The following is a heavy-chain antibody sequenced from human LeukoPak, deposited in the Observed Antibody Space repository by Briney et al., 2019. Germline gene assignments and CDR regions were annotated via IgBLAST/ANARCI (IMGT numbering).Heavy chain of an antibody. CDR2: IYPGGSDI. Sequence: GESLKISWKGSGYSFTSYWIGWVRQVPGKGLEWMGIIYPGGSDIRYSPSFQGQVTISADKPISTAYLQWSSLKASGTAMYYCARQFGGNSEFDYWGQGTLVTVSS. V-gene: IGHV5-51*01. CDR1: GYSFTSYW. J-gene: IGHJ4*02. CDR3: ARQFGGNSEFDY. D-gene: IGHD4-23*01.